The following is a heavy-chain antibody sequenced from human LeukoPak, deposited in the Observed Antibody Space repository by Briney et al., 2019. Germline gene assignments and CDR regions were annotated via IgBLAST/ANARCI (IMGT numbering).Heavy chain of an antibody. CDR2: IYYTGAS. CDR1: GGSISSSSYY. V-gene: IGHV4-39*07. Sequence: PSETLSLTCTVSGGSISSSSYYWGWIRQPPGKGLEWIGSIYYTGASYYNPSLKSRVTISIDTSKKHFSLKLTSVTAADTAVYYCASSIVGNYYYYYMDVWGKGTTVTVSS. J-gene: IGHJ6*03. D-gene: IGHD1-26*01. CDR3: ASSIVGNYYYYYMDV.